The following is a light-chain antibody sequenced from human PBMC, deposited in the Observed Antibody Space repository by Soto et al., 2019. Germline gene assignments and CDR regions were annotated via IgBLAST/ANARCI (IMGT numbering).Light chain of an antibody. CDR2: SNN. CDR1: SSNIGSNT. J-gene: IGLJ1*01. V-gene: IGLV1-44*01. CDR3: AAWDDSLNGFYV. Sequence: QSVLTQPPSASGTPGQRVTISCSGSSSNIGSNTVNWYQQLPGTAPTLLIYSNNQRPSAVPDRLSGSKSGTSASLVISGLQSEDEADYYCAAWDDSLNGFYVFGTGTKVAVL.